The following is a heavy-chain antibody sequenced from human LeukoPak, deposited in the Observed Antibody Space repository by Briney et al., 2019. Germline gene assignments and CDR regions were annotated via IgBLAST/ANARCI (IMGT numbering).Heavy chain of an antibody. J-gene: IGHJ4*02. CDR1: GYTFTNYY. CDR3: ARGQVVRGVSFDY. CDR2: INPSAGNT. Sequence: ASVKVSCKASGYTFTNYYVHWVRQAPGQGPEYMGIINPSAGNTNYAQKFRGRITMTRDTSTTTVYMELSSLVSEGTAVYYCARGQVVRGVSFDYWGQGTLVTVSS. V-gene: IGHV1-46*01. D-gene: IGHD3-10*01.